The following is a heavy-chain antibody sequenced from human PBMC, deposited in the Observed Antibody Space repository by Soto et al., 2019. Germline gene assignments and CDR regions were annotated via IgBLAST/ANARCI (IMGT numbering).Heavy chain of an antibody. CDR2: INTGNGST. V-gene: IGHV1-3*04. CDR1: GYAFTSYL. J-gene: IGHJ4*02. Sequence: ASVKVSCKPSGYAFTSYLLYWVRQAPGQRLEWMGWINTGNGSTKYSQKFQGRVTITRDTSASTAYMELSSLTSEDTAVYYCASGNCGYICYHDYWGQGTLVTVSS. CDR3: ASGNCGYICYHDY. D-gene: IGHD5-12*01.